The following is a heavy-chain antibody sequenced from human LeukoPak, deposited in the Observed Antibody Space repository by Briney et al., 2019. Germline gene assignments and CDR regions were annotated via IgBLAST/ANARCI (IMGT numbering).Heavy chain of an antibody. V-gene: IGHV3-33*01. CDR3: ARDGIAVAGGDFDY. CDR2: IWYDGSNK. Sequence: GRSLRLSCAASGFSSSSYGTQWGCQAPGKGLEWVAVIWYDGSNKYYADSVKGRFTISRDNSKNTLYLQMNSLRAEDTAVYYCARDGIAVAGGDFDYWGQGTLVTVSS. D-gene: IGHD6-19*01. CDR1: GFSSSSYG. J-gene: IGHJ4*02.